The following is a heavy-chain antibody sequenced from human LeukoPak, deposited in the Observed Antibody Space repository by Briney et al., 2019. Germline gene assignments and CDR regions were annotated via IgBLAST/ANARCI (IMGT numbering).Heavy chain of an antibody. Sequence: PSETLSLTCAVYGGSFSGYYWSWIRQPPGKGVEWTGEINHSGSTNYNPSLKSRVTISVDTSKNQFSLKLSSVTAADTAVYYCARDYHSSAAGLSGWFDPWGQGTLVTVSS. CDR3: ARDYHSSAAGLSGWFDP. D-gene: IGHD6-13*01. CDR2: INHSGST. J-gene: IGHJ5*02. V-gene: IGHV4-34*01. CDR1: GGSFSGYY.